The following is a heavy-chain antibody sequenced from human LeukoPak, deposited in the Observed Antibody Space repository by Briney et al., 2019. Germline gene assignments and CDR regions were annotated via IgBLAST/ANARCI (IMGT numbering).Heavy chain of an antibody. J-gene: IGHJ4*02. CDR1: GFTFDDYG. CDR3: AKDLGVLYSYNYFDY. Sequence: PGGSLRLSCTASGFTFDDYGMSWVRQAPGKGLEWVSGINWNGGSTGYADSVKGRFTISRDNSKNTLYLQMNSLRAEDTAVYYCAKDLGVLYSYNYFDYWGQGTLVTVSS. D-gene: IGHD5-18*01. CDR2: INWNGGST. V-gene: IGHV3-20*04.